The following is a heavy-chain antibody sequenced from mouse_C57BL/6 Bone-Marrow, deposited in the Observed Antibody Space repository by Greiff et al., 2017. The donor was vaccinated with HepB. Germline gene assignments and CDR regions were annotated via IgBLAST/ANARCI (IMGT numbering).Heavy chain of an antibody. V-gene: IGHV5-4*01. J-gene: IGHJ2*01. CDR2: ISDGGSYT. CDR1: GFTFSSYA. Sequence: EVHLVESGGGLVKPGGSLKLSCAASGFTFSSYAMSWVRQTPEKRLEWVATISDGGSYTYYPDNVKGRFTISRDNAKNNLYLQMRHLKSEDTAMYYCARVSYPHYFDYWGQGTTLTVSS. D-gene: IGHD2-10*01. CDR3: ARVSYPHYFDY.